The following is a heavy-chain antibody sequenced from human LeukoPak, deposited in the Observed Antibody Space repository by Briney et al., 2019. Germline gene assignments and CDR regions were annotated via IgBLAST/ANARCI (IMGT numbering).Heavy chain of an antibody. CDR3: AKGPGSSGPTGAYYYYGMDV. J-gene: IGHJ6*02. Sequence: PGASLRLSCAASGFTFSSYAMSWVRQAPGKGLEWVSAISGSGGSTYYADSVKGWFTISRDNSKNTLYLQMNSLRAEDTAVYYCAKGPGSSGPTGAYYYYGMDVWGQGTTVTVSS. V-gene: IGHV3-23*01. D-gene: IGHD3-22*01. CDR1: GFTFSSYA. CDR2: ISGSGGST.